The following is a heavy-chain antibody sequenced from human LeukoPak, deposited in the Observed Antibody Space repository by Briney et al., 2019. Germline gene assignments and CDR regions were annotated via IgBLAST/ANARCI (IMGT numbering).Heavy chain of an antibody. Sequence: SETLSLTCTVSGGSISSYYWNWIRQPPGKGLEWIGLIHYSGSTNYNPSLKGRLTVSVDTSKNQFSLELSSVTAADTAVYYCARDYGDYVGAFDIWGQGTMVTVSS. D-gene: IGHD4-17*01. J-gene: IGHJ3*02. V-gene: IGHV4-59*12. CDR1: GGSISSYY. CDR2: IHYSGST. CDR3: ARDYGDYVGAFDI.